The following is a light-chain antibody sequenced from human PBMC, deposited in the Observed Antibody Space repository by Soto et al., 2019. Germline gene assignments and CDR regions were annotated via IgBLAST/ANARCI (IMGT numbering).Light chain of an antibody. Sequence: DIQMTQSPSSLSASVGDRVTITCRPSQNINNYLNWFQQKPGKAPNLLIYAASSLQSGVPSRFSGSGSGTHFTLTISNLQPEDFATYYCQQSYITPLTFGGGTKVDIK. CDR2: AAS. CDR3: QQSYITPLT. CDR1: QNINNY. V-gene: IGKV1-39*01. J-gene: IGKJ4*01.